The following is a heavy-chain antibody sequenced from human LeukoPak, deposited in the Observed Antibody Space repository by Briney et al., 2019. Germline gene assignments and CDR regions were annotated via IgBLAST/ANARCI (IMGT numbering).Heavy chain of an antibody. V-gene: IGHV3-30*02. CDR1: GFIFRNYG. J-gene: IGHJ4*02. D-gene: IGHD3/OR15-3a*01. CDR2: IRYDGS. CDR3: TREDWDFDS. Sequence: GGSLRLSCAAYGFIFRNYGMHWVRQAPGKGLEWVACIRYDGSKYADSVKGRFTISRDDSNNMAYLQMDSLKNEDTAVYYCTREDWDFDSWGQGTPVSVSS.